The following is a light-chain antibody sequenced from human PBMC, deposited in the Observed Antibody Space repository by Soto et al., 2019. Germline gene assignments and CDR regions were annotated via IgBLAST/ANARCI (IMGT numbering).Light chain of an antibody. CDR2: LYSDGSH. CDR3: QTWGTGILV. CDR1: SGHSSYA. J-gene: IGLJ3*02. Sequence: QPVLTQSPSASASLGASVKLTCTLSSGHSSYAIAWHQQQPEKGPRYLMKLYSDGSHSKGDGIPDRFSGSSSGAERYLTISSLQSEDEADYYCQTWGTGILVFGGGTKVTVL. V-gene: IGLV4-69*01.